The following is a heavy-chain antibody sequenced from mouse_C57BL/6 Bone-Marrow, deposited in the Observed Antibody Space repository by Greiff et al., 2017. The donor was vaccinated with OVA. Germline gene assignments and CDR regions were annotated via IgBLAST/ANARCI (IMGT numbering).Heavy chain of an antibody. J-gene: IGHJ1*03. CDR1: GFTFSDYG. D-gene: IGHD1-1*01. V-gene: IGHV5-17*01. CDR2: ISSGSSTI. Sequence: EVHLVESGGGLVKPGGSLKLSCAASGFTFSDYGMHWVRQAPEKGLEWVAYISSGSSTIYYADTVKGRFTISRDNAKNTLFLQMTSLRSEDTAMDYCARRTGSSYDWYFDVWGTGTTVTVSS. CDR3: ARRTGSSYDWYFDV.